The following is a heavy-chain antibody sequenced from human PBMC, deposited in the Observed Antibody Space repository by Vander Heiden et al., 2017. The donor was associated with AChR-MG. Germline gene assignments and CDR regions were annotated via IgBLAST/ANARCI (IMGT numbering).Heavy chain of an antibody. Sequence: EVQLVESGGGLVQPGGSLRLSCAASGLTFRTYWVHWVRQAPGKWLVWVSRINRDGSSTSYADSVKGRFTISRDNAKNTLYLQMNSLRAEDTAVYYCARASAVAGTGGFIWGQGTMVTVSS. CDR2: INRDGSST. D-gene: IGHD6-19*01. V-gene: IGHV3-74*01. CDR1: GLTFRTYW. CDR3: ARASAVAGTGGFI. J-gene: IGHJ3*02.